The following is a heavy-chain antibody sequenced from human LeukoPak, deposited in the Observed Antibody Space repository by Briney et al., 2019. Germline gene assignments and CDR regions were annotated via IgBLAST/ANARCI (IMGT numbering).Heavy chain of an antibody. Sequence: GGSLRLSCAASGFTFSSYSMSWVRQAPGKGLEWVSLISGSGGDTYYADSVKGRLTISRDISKNTLYLQMNSLSAEDTAVYYCAKGDSGMVRRYYFDYWGQGTLVTVSS. V-gene: IGHV3-23*01. CDR1: GFTFSSYS. J-gene: IGHJ4*02. CDR3: AKGDSGMVRRYYFDY. CDR2: ISGSGGDT. D-gene: IGHD5-18*01.